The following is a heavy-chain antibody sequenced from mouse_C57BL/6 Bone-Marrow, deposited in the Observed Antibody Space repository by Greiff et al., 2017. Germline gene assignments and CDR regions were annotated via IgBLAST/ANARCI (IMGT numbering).Heavy chain of an antibody. Sequence: VQLQQPGAELVKPGASVKMSCKASGYTFTSYWITWVKQRPGQGLEWIGDIYPGSGSTNYNEKFKSKATLTVDTSSSTAYMQLSSLTSEDSAVYYCARGDLTMITYFDYWGQGTTLTVSS. V-gene: IGHV1-55*01. CDR3: ARGDLTMITYFDY. J-gene: IGHJ2*01. CDR1: GYTFTSYW. CDR2: IYPGSGST. D-gene: IGHD2-4*01.